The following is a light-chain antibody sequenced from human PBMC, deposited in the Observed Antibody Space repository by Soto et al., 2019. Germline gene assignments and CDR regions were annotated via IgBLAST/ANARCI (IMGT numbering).Light chain of an antibody. CDR3: QQYKTYFRT. Sequence: DIQMTQSPSTLSASVGDRVTITCRASQSINTWLAWYQQKPGKAPNLLIYKASSLESGVPSRFSGSGSETEFTLIIRSLQPDDFATYYCQQYKTYFRTFGQGTKVEIK. J-gene: IGKJ1*01. V-gene: IGKV1-5*03. CDR1: QSINTW. CDR2: KAS.